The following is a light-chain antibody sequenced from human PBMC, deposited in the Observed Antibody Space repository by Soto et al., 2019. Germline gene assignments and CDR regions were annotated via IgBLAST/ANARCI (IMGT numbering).Light chain of an antibody. CDR2: DAS. CDR1: QSVSSR. J-gene: IGKJ1*01. V-gene: IGKV3-15*01. Sequence: EIVMTQSPATLSVSLGERATLSCRASQSVSSRLAWYQQKPGQAPRLFIYDASTRATGIPARFSGSGSGTEFTLTISSLQSEDFAVYYCQQYNNLPPWTFGQGTKV. CDR3: QQYNNLPPWT.